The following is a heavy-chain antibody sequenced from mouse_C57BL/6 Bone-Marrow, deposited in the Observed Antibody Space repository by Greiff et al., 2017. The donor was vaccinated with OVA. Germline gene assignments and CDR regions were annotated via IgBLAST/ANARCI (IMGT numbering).Heavy chain of an antibody. V-gene: IGHV1-7*01. D-gene: IGHD1-1*01. J-gene: IGHJ2*01. CDR3: ARRGLRWDFDY. Sequence: VQGVESGAELAKPGASVKMSCKASGYTFINYWILWVKQRPGQGLEWIGYINPSTGYTEYNQNFKDKATLTADKSSSTAYMQLSSLTSEDSAVYYCARRGLRWDFDYWGQGTTLTVSS. CDR2: INPSTGYT. CDR1: GYTFINYW.